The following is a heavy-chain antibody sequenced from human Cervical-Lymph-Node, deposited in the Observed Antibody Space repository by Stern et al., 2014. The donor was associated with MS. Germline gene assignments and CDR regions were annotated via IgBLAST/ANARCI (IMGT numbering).Heavy chain of an antibody. Sequence: VQLVPSGAEVKKPGESLKISCKGSGLNFATSWIAWVRQMPGKGLEWMGIIYVDGSDAGYSPSFQCQVTISADKSITTAYLQWSSLKASDAAMYYCARGTYYYGMDVWGRGTTVTVSS. CDR1: GLNFATSW. V-gene: IGHV5-51*03. J-gene: IGHJ6*02. CDR3: ARGTYYYGMDV. D-gene: IGHD1-26*01. CDR2: IYVDGSDA.